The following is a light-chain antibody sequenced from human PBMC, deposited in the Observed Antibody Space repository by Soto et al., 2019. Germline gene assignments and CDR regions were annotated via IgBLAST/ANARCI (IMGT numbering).Light chain of an antibody. V-gene: IGKV1-5*03. CDR3: QQYNSYPLT. CDR2: KAS. CDR1: QSISTW. Sequence: DIQMTQSPSTLSASVGDRVTITCRASQSISTWLAWYQQKPGKAPKLLIYKASSLESGVPSRFSGSGSGTEFTLIISSVQPVDFSTYYCQQYNSYPLTFGGGTTVESK. J-gene: IGKJ4*01.